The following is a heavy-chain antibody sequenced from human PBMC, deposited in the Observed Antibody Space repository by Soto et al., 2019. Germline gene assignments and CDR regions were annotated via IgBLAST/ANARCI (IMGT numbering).Heavy chain of an antibody. CDR2: IYYSGST. V-gene: IGHV4-59*01. J-gene: IGHJ6*02. CDR3: ARAPIAVAGTCMDV. CDR1: GGSSSSYY. D-gene: IGHD6-19*01. Sequence: LETLSLTCTVSGGSSSSYYWIWIRQPPGKGLEWIGYIYYSGSTNYNPSLKSRVTISVDTSKNQFSLKLSSVTAADTAVYYCARAPIAVAGTCMDVWGQGTTVTVSS.